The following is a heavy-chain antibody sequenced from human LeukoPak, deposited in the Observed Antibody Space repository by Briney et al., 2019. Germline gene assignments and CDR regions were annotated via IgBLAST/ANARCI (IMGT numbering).Heavy chain of an antibody. CDR2: ISTSGSIR. V-gene: IGHV3-48*03. D-gene: IGHD1-14*01. CDR1: GFTFSTYE. J-gene: IGHJ6*03. CDR3: ARYGTDYYYYFYMDV. Sequence: GGSLRLSCAASGFTFSTYEMNWVRQAPGKGLEWVSYISTSGSIRYYADSVKGRFTISRDNAKNSLYLQMNSLRAEDTAVYYCARYGTDYYYYFYMDVWGKGTTVTISS.